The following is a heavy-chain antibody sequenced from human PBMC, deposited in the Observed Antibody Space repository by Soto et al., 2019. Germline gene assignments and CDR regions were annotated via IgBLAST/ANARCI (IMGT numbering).Heavy chain of an antibody. CDR3: ARHISARYFDWLPYYFDY. D-gene: IGHD3-9*01. Sequence: QLQLQEWGPGLVKPSETLSLTCTVAGGSISSSSYYWGWIRQPPGKGLEWIGSIYYSGSTYYNPSLKSRVTISVDTNKNHFSVKLSSVTAADTAVYYCARHISARYFDWLPYYFDYWGQGTLVTVSS. CDR2: IYYSGST. CDR1: GGSISSSSYY. J-gene: IGHJ4*02. V-gene: IGHV4-39*01.